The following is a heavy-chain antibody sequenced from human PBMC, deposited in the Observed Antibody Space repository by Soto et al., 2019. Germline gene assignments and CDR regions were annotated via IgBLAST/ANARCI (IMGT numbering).Heavy chain of an antibody. V-gene: IGHV1-3*05. CDR1: GYTFTAYA. CDR3: TSSAICPKGDGICRFDY. CDR2: INPANGNT. D-gene: IGHD3-9*01. Sequence: HDQLAQSGAEERKPGASVKVSCEATGYTFTAYAMHWVRQAPGQRLEWMGWINPANGNTKYSQKFQGRLTITSDTSTNADYIKLNCLPSEDTTMYDCTSSAICPKGDGICRFDYWGQGNLVTVSS. J-gene: IGHJ4*02.